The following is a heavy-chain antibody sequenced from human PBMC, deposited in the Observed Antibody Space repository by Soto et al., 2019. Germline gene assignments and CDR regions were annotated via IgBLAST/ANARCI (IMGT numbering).Heavy chain of an antibody. D-gene: IGHD5-12*01. Sequence: AGGSLRLSCAASGFTFSSYAMSWVRQAPGKGLEWVSAISGSGGSTYYADSVKGRFTISRDNSKNTLYLQMNSLRAEDTAVYYCAKDRGYSGYEEPFDYWGQGTLVTVSS. V-gene: IGHV3-23*01. CDR2: ISGSGGST. CDR3: AKDRGYSGYEEPFDY. CDR1: GFTFSSYA. J-gene: IGHJ4*02.